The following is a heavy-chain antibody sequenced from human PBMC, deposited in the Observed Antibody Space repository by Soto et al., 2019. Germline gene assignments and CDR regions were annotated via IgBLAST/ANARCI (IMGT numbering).Heavy chain of an antibody. J-gene: IGHJ4*01. CDR2: IYYSGST. Sequence: SETLSLTCTVSGGSVSSGSYYWSWIRQPPGKGLEWIGYIYYSGSTNYNPSLKSRVTISVDTSKNQFSLKLSSVTAADTAVYFCERVSEGADHFDYWGRGTLVTVSS. D-gene: IGHD1-26*01. CDR1: GGSVSSGSYY. CDR3: ERVSEGADHFDY. V-gene: IGHV4-61*01.